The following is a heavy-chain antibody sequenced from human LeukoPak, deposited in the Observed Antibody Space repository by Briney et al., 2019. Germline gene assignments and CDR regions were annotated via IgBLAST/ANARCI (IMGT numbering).Heavy chain of an antibody. Sequence: ASVKFSCKVSGYTLTELSMHWVRQAPGKGLEWMGGFDPEDGETIYAQKFQGRVTMTEDTSTDTAYMELSSLRSEDTAVYYCATDLASNYYDSSGQGNAFDIWGQGTMVTVSS. D-gene: IGHD3-22*01. CDR3: ATDLASNYYDSSGQGNAFDI. V-gene: IGHV1-24*01. CDR2: FDPEDGET. J-gene: IGHJ3*02. CDR1: GYTLTELS.